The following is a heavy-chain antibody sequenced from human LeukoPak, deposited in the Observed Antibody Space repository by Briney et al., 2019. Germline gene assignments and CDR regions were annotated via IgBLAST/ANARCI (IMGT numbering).Heavy chain of an antibody. Sequence: GGSLRLSCAASGFIFSDYYMSWIRQAPGKGLEWASYISSSGSTIDYADSVKGRFTISRDNAKKSLYLQMNSLRAEDTAVYYCARGIRGYSGLVVHWGQGTLVTVSS. D-gene: IGHD5-12*01. CDR1: GFIFSDYY. CDR2: ISSSGSTI. V-gene: IGHV3-11*04. CDR3: ARGIRGYSGLVVH. J-gene: IGHJ4*02.